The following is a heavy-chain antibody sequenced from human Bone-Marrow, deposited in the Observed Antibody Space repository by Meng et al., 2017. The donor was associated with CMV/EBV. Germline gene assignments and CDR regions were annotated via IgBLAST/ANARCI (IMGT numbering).Heavy chain of an antibody. J-gene: IGHJ3*02. CDR3: AGPDDMGSSPHDPFDI. V-gene: IGHV4-38-2*02. CDR2: IYHSGTT. Sequence: SETLSLTCTVSGYSISSGYYWGWIRQPPGKGLEWIGSIYHSGTTFYNPSLKSRVTISVDTSRNQLSLRLTSVTAADTAMYDCAGPDDMGSSPHDPFDIWGQGTMVTVSS. D-gene: IGHD1-26*01. CDR1: GYSISSGYY.